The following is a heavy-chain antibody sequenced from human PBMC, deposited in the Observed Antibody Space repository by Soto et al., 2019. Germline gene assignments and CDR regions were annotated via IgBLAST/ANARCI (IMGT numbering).Heavy chain of an antibody. D-gene: IGHD2-2*01. Sequence: GESLKISCKTSGYSFTSYWIGWVRQMPGKGMEWIGNIYPYDSDTRYSPSFQGQVTISADTSITTAYLQWSGLRASDTAMYFCARHLVGSTRGNFDYWGQGTLVTVSS. CDR1: GYSFTSYW. V-gene: IGHV5-51*01. CDR2: IYPYDSDT. J-gene: IGHJ4*01. CDR3: ARHLVGSTRGNFDY.